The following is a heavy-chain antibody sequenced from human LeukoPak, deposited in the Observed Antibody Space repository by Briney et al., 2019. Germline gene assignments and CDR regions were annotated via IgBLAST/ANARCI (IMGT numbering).Heavy chain of an antibody. CDR1: GYTFTSYY. CDR2: INPSGGST. V-gene: IGHV1-46*01. Sequence: ASVKVSCKASGYTFTSYYMHWVRQAPGQGLEWMGIINPSGGSTSYAQKFQGRVTMTRDTSTSTVYMELSSLRSEDTAVYYCAKDLGPWYYGPNGNYFSYGMDVWGQGTTVAVSS. D-gene: IGHD2-8*01. J-gene: IGHJ6*02. CDR3: AKDLGPWYYGPNGNYFSYGMDV.